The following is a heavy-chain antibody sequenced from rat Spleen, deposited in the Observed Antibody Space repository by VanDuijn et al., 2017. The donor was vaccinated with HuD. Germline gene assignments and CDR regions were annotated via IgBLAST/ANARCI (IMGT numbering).Heavy chain of an antibody. CDR2: ITNTGGST. D-gene: IGHD1-1*01. V-gene: IGHV5-22*01. Sequence: EVQLVESGGGLVQPGRSLKLSCAASGFTFSDYNMAWVRQAPKKGLEWVASITNTGGSTYYPDSVKGRFTISRDNAKSTLYLQMNSLRSEDTATYYCARHARTTPGMDAWGQGASVTVSS. CDR3: ARHARTTPGMDA. CDR1: GFTFSDYN. J-gene: IGHJ4*01.